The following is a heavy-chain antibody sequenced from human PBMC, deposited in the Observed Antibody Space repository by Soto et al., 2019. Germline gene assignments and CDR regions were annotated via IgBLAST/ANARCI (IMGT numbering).Heavy chain of an antibody. CDR3: TRWAARSGNDHFDY. J-gene: IGHJ4*02. V-gene: IGHV3-49*05. CDR1: GFTFGDYA. Sequence: KPGGSLRLSCTASGFTFGDYAMSWFRQAPGKGLEWVGFIRSKAYGGTTEYAASVKGRFTISRDDSKSIAYLQMNSLKTEDTAVYYCTRWAARSGNDHFDYWGQGTLVNVSS. D-gene: IGHD2-15*01. CDR2: IRSKAYGGTT.